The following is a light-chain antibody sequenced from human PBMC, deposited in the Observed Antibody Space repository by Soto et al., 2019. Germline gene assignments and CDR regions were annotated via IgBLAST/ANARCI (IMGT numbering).Light chain of an antibody. CDR2: TAS. Sequence: DIQMTQSPSTLSASVGDRVTITCRPSQSIDNFLNWYQQKPGKAPNLLIYTASSLQSGVPSRFSGSGSGTDFTLTISSLQPQDFATYYCQQTYSTPTFGGGTKVDIK. V-gene: IGKV1-39*01. CDR3: QQTYSTPT. J-gene: IGKJ4*01. CDR1: QSIDNF.